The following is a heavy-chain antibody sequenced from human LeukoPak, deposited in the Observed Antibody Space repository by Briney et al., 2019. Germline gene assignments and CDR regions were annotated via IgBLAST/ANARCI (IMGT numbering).Heavy chain of an antibody. CDR3: ARDFGGY. J-gene: IGHJ4*02. D-gene: IGHD3-10*01. CDR2: ISSSSSYI. CDR1: GFTFSSYA. Sequence: GRSLRLSCAASGFTFSSYAMHWVRQAPGKGLEWVSYISSSSSYIYYADSVKGRFTISRDNAKNSLYLQMNSLRAEDTAVYYCARDFGGYWGQGTLVTVSS. V-gene: IGHV3-21*04.